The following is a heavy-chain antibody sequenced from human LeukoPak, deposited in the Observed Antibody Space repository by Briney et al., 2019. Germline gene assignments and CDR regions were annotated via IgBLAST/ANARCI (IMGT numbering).Heavy chain of an antibody. J-gene: IGHJ4*02. Sequence: ASVKVSCKASGYSFSNYYMHWVRQAPGQGLEWLGIINCSGGTTNYAQKFQGRVTLTRDTSTSTVYMELSSLGSDDTAVYYCARGIEVGGSFDYWGQGTLVIVSS. CDR2: INCSGGTT. V-gene: IGHV1-46*01. CDR3: ARGIEVGGSFDY. D-gene: IGHD3-10*01. CDR1: GYSFSNYY.